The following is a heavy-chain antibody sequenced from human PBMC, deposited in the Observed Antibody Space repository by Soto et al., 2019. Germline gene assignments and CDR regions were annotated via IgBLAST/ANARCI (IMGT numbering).Heavy chain of an antibody. V-gene: IGHV1-18*01. Sequence: QVQLVQSGAEVKKPGASVKVSCKASGYTFTSYGISWVRQAPGQGLEWMGWISAYNGNTNYAQKLQGRVTMTTDTSTSTAYRELRSLRSDDTAVYYCARETYYDFWSGYYNYYYYYGMDVWGQGTTVTVSS. J-gene: IGHJ6*02. CDR1: GYTFTSYG. CDR2: ISAYNGNT. D-gene: IGHD3-3*01. CDR3: ARETYYDFWSGYYNYYYYYGMDV.